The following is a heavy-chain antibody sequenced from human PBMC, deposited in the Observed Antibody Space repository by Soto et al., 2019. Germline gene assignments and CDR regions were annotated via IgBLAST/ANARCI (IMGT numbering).Heavy chain of an antibody. V-gene: IGHV4-39*07. D-gene: IGHD1-1*01. CDR2: IYYSGNT. CDR3: VRDGEGTAPYDL. J-gene: IGHJ4*02. Sequence: PSETLSLTCPVSGGSISSSSYYWGWIRQPPGKGLEWIGSIYYSGNTYYNPSLKSRVTISVDRSKNQFSLKLSSVTADDTAVYHCVRDGEGTAPYDLWGQGTLVTVSS. CDR1: GGSISSSSYY.